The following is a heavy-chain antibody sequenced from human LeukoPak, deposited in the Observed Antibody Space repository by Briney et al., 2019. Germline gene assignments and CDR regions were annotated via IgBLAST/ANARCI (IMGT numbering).Heavy chain of an antibody. Sequence: SETLSLTCTVSGGSISSYYWSWIRQPPGKGLEWIGYIYYSGSTNYNPSLKSRVAISVDTSKNQFSLKLSSVTAADTAVYYCARRRRNDFWSGYSRSYYFDYWGQGTLVTVSS. D-gene: IGHD3-3*01. CDR2: IYYSGST. V-gene: IGHV4-59*12. CDR3: ARRRRNDFWSGYSRSYYFDY. J-gene: IGHJ4*02. CDR1: GGSISSYY.